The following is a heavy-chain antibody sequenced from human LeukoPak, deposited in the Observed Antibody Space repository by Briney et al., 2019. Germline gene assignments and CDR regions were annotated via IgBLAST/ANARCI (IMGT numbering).Heavy chain of an antibody. D-gene: IGHD1-14*01. CDR1: GFTFSNYW. CDR2: IKQDGSDK. J-gene: IGHJ4*02. CDR3: ARGRKFYDY. Sequence: GGSLRLSCVASGFTFSNYWMSWVRQAPGKGLEWVANIKQDGSDKDYVDSVKGRFTISRDNAKNSLYLQMNSLRAEDTAVFHCARGRKFYDYWGQGTLVSVSS. V-gene: IGHV3-7*04.